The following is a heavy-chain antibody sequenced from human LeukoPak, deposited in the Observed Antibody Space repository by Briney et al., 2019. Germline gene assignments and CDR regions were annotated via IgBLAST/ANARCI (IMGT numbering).Heavy chain of an antibody. CDR2: ISTTGTT. CDR3: ARLAVPADKGAFDI. V-gene: IGHV4-4*07. J-gene: IGHJ3*02. CDR1: GASMTSYY. Sequence: SETLSLTCTVSGASMTSYYWSWIRQPAGQGLEWIGRISTTGTTHYNPSLKGRVTMSLDTSKNHFSLKLTSVTAADTAVYYRARLAVPADKGAFDIWAHGTLVTVSS. D-gene: IGHD2-2*01.